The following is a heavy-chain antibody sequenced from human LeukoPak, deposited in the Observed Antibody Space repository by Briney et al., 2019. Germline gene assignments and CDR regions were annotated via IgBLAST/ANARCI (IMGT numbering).Heavy chain of an antibody. Sequence: PGGSLRPSCAASGFTVSSYYISSVRQVPGKGLEWLSVIYSGGSTYYADSVKGRFTISRDNSKNTLYLQMNSLRAEDTAVYYCARDLGLYWYFDLWGRGTLVTVSS. D-gene: IGHD7-27*01. CDR1: GFTVSSYY. J-gene: IGHJ2*01. V-gene: IGHV3-66*01. CDR3: ARDLGLYWYFDL. CDR2: IYSGGST.